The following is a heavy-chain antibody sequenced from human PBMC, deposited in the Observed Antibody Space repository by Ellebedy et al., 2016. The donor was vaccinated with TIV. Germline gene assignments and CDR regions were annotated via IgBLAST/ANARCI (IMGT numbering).Heavy chain of an antibody. CDR1: GYSFTSYW. CDR3: ARRAVGYYYGMDV. V-gene: IGHV5-51*01. J-gene: IGHJ6*02. CDR2: IYPGDSDT. D-gene: IGHD4-23*01. Sequence: GESLKISCEGSGYSFTSYWIGWVRQMPGKGLEWMGIIYPGDSDTRYSPSFQGQVTISADKSISTAYLQWSSLKASDTAMYYCARRAVGYYYGMDVWGQGTTVTVSS.